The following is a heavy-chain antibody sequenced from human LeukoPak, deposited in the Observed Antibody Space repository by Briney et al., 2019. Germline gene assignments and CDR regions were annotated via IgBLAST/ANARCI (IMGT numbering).Heavy chain of an antibody. Sequence: KSSETLSLTCTVSGGSISTSSYYWGWVRQPPGKGLEWIGNIFYSGRNYYSPSLKRRVTISLDTTRNQFSLKLSSVTAADAAEYYCARDVYGSGSYDEYWGQGTLVTVSS. J-gene: IGHJ4*02. V-gene: IGHV4-39*07. CDR3: ARDVYGSGSYDEY. CDR1: GGSISTSSYY. D-gene: IGHD3-10*01. CDR2: IFYSGRN.